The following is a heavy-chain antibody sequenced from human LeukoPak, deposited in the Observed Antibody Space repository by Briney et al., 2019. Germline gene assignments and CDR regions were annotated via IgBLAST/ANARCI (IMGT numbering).Heavy chain of an antibody. D-gene: IGHD3-10*01. CDR2: ISGSGGST. Sequence: GGCLRLSCAASGFTFSSYAMSWVRQAPGKGLEWVSAISGSGGSTYYADSVKGRFTISRDNSKNTLYLQMNSLRAEDTAVYYCAKGSGSGSYPYLFDYWGQGTLVTVSS. CDR1: GFTFSSYA. V-gene: IGHV3-23*01. J-gene: IGHJ4*02. CDR3: AKGSGSGSYPYLFDY.